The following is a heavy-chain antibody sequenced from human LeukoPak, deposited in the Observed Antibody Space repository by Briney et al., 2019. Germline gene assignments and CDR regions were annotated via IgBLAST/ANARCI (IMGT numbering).Heavy chain of an antibody. V-gene: IGHV1-18*01. J-gene: IGHJ4*02. CDR2: ISAYNGNT. D-gene: IGHD5-24*01. CDR1: GGTFSSYA. Sequence: GASVKVSCKASGGTFSSYAISWVRQAPGQGLEWMGWISAYNGNTNYAQKLQGRVTMTTDTSTSTAYMELRSLRSDDTAVYYCARGGDMATVPHLYYFEYWGQGTLVTVSS. CDR3: ARGGDMATVPHLYYFEY.